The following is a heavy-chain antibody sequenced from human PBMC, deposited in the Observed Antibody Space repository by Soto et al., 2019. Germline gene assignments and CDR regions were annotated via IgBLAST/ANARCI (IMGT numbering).Heavy chain of an antibody. CDR3: ATSYGSGYRAFDY. CDR2: VNPILSMS. J-gene: IGHJ4*02. CDR1: GDTFSFYS. Sequence: QVQLVQSGAEVKRPGSSVKVSCKASGDTFSFYSINWVRQAPGLGLEWMGRVNPILSMSNYAQRFQGRVTMSPDKSTSTAYMDLSGRRSEDTAMYYCATSYGSGYRAFDYWGQGALVTVSS. V-gene: IGHV1-69*04. D-gene: IGHD3-10*01.